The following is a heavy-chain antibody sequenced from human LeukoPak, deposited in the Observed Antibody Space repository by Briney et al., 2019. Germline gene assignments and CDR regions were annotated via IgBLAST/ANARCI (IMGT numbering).Heavy chain of an antibody. CDR1: GFTFSSYW. V-gene: IGHV3-7*01. J-gene: IGHJ4*02. D-gene: IGHD3-10*01. CDR3: AREGPVWFGELGVGY. CDR2: TKQDGSEK. Sequence: GGSLRLSCAASGFTFSSYWMSWVRQAPGKGLEWVANTKQDGSEKYYVDSVKGRFTISRDNAKNSLYLQMNSLRAEDTAVYYCAREGPVWFGELGVGYWGQGTLVTVSS.